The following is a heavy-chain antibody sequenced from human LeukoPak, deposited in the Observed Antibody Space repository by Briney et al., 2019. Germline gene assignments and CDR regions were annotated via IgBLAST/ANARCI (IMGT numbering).Heavy chain of an antibody. CDR2: IWYDGSNK. Sequence: GRSLRLSCAASGFIFSSYAMHWVRQAPGKGLEWVAVIWYDGSNKYYADSVKGRFTISRDNSKNTLYLQMNSLRAEDTAVYYCAKEGSGSYPDYWGQGTLVTVSS. J-gene: IGHJ4*03. CDR1: GFIFSSYA. V-gene: IGHV3-33*06. CDR3: AKEGSGSYPDY. D-gene: IGHD1-26*01.